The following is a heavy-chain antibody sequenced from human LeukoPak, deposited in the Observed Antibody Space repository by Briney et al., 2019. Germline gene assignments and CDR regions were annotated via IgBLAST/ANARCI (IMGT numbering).Heavy chain of an antibody. V-gene: IGHV3-21*01. CDR2: ISSSSSYI. D-gene: IGHD6-19*01. CDR3: ANFPGGSGNY. J-gene: IGHJ4*02. Sequence: GGSLRLSCAASGFTFSSYSMNWVRQAPGKGLEWVSSISSSSSYIYYADSVKGRFTISRDNSKNTLYLQMNSLRAEDTAVYYCANFPGGSGNYWGQGTLVTVSS. CDR1: GFTFSSYS.